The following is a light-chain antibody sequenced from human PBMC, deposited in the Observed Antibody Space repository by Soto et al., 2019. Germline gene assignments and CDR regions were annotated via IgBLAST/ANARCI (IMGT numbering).Light chain of an antibody. Sequence: QSALTQPPSVSGSPGQSVTISCTGTSSDVAYYNRVSWYQQPPGTAPKLMIYEVRNRPSGVPDRFSGSKSGNTASLTISGLQAEDEADYYCTSFTDTTTVVFGGGTKLTVL. V-gene: IGLV2-18*02. J-gene: IGLJ2*01. CDR3: TSFTDTTTVV. CDR1: SSDVAYYNR. CDR2: EVR.